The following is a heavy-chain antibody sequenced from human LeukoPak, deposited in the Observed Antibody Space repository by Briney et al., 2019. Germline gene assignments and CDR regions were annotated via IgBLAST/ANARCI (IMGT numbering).Heavy chain of an antibody. CDR1: GYTFTSYY. D-gene: IGHD6-6*01. CDR3: ARGPSGAIAATGWFDP. CDR2: INPSGGST. Sequence: ASVKVSFKASGYTFTSYYMHWVRQAPGQGLEWMGIINPSGGSTSYAQKFQGRVTMTRDTSTSTVYMELSSLRSEDTAVYYCARGPSGAIAATGWFDPWGQGTLVTVSS. J-gene: IGHJ5*02. V-gene: IGHV1-46*01.